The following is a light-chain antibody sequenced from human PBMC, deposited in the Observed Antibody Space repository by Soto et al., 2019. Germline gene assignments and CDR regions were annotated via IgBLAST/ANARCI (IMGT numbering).Light chain of an antibody. V-gene: IGKV3-20*01. CDR1: QSVSNTY. CDR2: GAS. Sequence: EIVLTQSPGTLSLSPGERATLSCRASQSVSNTYLAWHQQKPGQAPRLLIYGASSRATGIPDRFGGSVYGTDFTLTISRLEPEDFAVYYCHQYGDSPYXFXQXXXXEI. CDR3: HQYGDSPYX. J-gene: IGKJ2*01.